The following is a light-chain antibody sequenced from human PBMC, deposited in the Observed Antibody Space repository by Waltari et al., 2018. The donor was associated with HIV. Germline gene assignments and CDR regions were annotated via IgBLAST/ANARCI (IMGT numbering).Light chain of an antibody. V-gene: IGLV2-14*01. Sequence: QSALTQPASVSGSPGQSVTISCTGTSSDIGGYNYVSWYQQHPGKAPKLIISEVSNRPAGVSDRFSGSKYGNTASLTISGLQAEDEADYYCCSYTSTTAFDVFGTGTRVSVL. J-gene: IGLJ1*01. CDR2: EVS. CDR3: CSYTSTTAFDV. CDR1: SSDIGGYNY.